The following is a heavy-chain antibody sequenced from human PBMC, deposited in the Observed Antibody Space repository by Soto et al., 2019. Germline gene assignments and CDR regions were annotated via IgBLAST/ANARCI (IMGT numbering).Heavy chain of an antibody. V-gene: IGHV3-23*01. J-gene: IGHJ4*02. CDR1: GFTFISYG. CDR2: ISVSGGGT. D-gene: IGHD3-22*01. CDR3: AAGHSSGYSLPFDY. Sequence: GGSLRLSCAASGFTFISYGMSWVRQAPGKGLEWVSVISVSGGGTYYADSVKGRFTISRDNSKNTLYLQMNSLRAEDTAVYYCAAGHSSGYSLPFDYWGQGTLVTVSS.